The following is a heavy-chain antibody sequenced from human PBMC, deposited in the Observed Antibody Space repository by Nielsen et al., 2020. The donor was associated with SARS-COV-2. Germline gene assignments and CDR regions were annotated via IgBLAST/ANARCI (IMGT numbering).Heavy chain of an antibody. CDR1: GYTFTKYG. CDR2: INAYSGNK. Sequence: ASVKVSCKASGYTFTKYGISWVRQAPGHGIEWMGWINAYSGNKRYAQEVQGRVTMAADTSTSTAYMDLRSLRSGDTAVYFCTRDSLRSGMSRYSLDSWGQGTLLTVSS. J-gene: IGHJ5*01. D-gene: IGHD3-16*01. CDR3: TRDSLRSGMSRYSLDS. V-gene: IGHV1-18*04.